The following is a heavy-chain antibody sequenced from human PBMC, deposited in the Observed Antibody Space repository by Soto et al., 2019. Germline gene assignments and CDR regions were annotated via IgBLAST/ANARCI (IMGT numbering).Heavy chain of an antibody. J-gene: IGHJ6*03. Sequence: EVQLVESGGGLVKPGGSLRLSCAASGFTFSSYSMNWVRQAPGKGLEWVSSISSSSSYIYYADSVKGRFTISRDNAKNSLYLQMNSLRAEDTAVYYCARELSHIVATIYYYYYYMDVWGKGTTVTVSS. CDR2: ISSSSSYI. D-gene: IGHD5-12*01. CDR1: GFTFSSYS. V-gene: IGHV3-21*01. CDR3: ARELSHIVATIYYYYYYMDV.